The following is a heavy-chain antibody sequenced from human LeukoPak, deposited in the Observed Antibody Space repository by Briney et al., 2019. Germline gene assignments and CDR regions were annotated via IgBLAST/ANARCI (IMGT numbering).Heavy chain of an antibody. Sequence: PGGSLRLSCAASGFTFSNYWMHWVRHAPGKGLVWVSRINSDGSSTTYADSVKGRFTISRDNGQNTLCLQMNSLRAEDTAVYYCAREGRGYSYAFEYWGQGTLVTVSS. D-gene: IGHD5-18*01. CDR2: INSDGSST. CDR3: AREGRGYSYAFEY. CDR1: GFTFSNYW. V-gene: IGHV3-74*01. J-gene: IGHJ4*02.